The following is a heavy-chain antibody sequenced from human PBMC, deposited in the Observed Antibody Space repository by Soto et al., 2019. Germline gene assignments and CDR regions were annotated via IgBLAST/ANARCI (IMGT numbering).Heavy chain of an antibody. Sequence: GGSLRLSCAASGFTFSSYAMSWVRQAPGKGLEWVSAISGSGGSTYYADSVKGRFTIFRDNSKNTLYLQMNNLRAEETAVSYCAKNVESSGYDRGDYWGQGTLVTVSS. D-gene: IGHD5-12*01. CDR3: AKNVESSGYDRGDY. V-gene: IGHV3-23*01. CDR2: ISGSGGST. J-gene: IGHJ4*02. CDR1: GFTFSSYA.